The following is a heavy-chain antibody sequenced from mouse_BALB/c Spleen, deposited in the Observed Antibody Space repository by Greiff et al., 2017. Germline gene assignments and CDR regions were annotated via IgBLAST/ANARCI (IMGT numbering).Heavy chain of an antibody. Sequence: EVKLEESGGGLVQPGGSLKLSCAASGFTFSSYGMSWVRQTPDKRLELVATINSNGGSTYYPDSVKGRFTISRDNAKNTLYLQMSSLKSEDTAMYYCAREGYYGSSSFAYWGQGTLVTVSA. V-gene: IGHV5-6-3*01. CDR3: AREGYYGSSSFAY. J-gene: IGHJ3*01. CDR2: INSNGGST. D-gene: IGHD1-1*01. CDR1: GFTFSSYG.